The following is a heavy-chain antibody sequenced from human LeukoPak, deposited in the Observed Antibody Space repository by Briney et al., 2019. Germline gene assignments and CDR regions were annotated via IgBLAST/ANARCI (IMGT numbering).Heavy chain of an antibody. J-gene: IGHJ5*02. V-gene: IGHV4-31*03. CDR3: AREGSSWWNWFDP. Sequence: SEALSLTCTVSGGSISSGGYYWSWIRQHPGKGLEWIGYIYYSGSTYYNPSLKSRVTISVDTSKNQFSLKLSSVTAADTAVYYCAREGSSWWNWFDPWGQGTLVTVSS. CDR2: IYYSGST. D-gene: IGHD6-13*01. CDR1: GGSISSGGYY.